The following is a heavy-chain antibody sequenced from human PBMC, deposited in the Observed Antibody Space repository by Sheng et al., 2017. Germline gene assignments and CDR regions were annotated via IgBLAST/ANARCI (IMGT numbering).Heavy chain of an antibody. J-gene: IGHJ6*03. Sequence: EVQLVESGGGLVKPGGSLRLSCVASGFTFRSYTLSWVRQAPGKGLEWVSSIDSSDSYKYYADSMKGRFTISRDNAKNSLYLQMNSLRAEDTAIYYCTRDSTNAFSLNYYSYMDVWGNGTTVTVSS. CDR2: IDSSDSYK. D-gene: IGHD2-8*01. CDR1: GFTFRSYT. CDR3: TRDSTNAFSLNYYSYMDV. V-gene: IGHV3-21*02.